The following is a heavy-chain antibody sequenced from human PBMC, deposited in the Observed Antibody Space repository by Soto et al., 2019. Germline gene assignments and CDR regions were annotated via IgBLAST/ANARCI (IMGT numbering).Heavy chain of an antibody. J-gene: IGHJ2*01. CDR2: INHSGSS. Sequence: KPSETLSLTCAVHGGSFSGFYWTWIRQPPGKGLEWIGEINHSGSSNYNPPLKSRVTMSLVTSRNQFSLSLNSVTAADTAVYYCARMAGPWYFDLWGRGTLVTVSS. V-gene: IGHV4-34*01. CDR1: GGSFSGFY. CDR3: ARMAGPWYFDL.